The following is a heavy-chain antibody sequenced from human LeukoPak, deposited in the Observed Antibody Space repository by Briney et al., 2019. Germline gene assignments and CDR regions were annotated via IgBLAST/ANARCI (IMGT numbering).Heavy chain of an antibody. CDR1: GGSISSGTYY. V-gene: IGHV4-61*02. CDR2: IYTSGST. Sequence: SETLSLTCTVSGGSISSGTYYWSWIRQPAGKGLEWIGRIYTSGSTNYNPSLKSRVTISVDTSKNQFSLKLSSVTAADTAVYYCARGHIGPWGQGTLVTVSS. D-gene: IGHD2-21*01. J-gene: IGHJ5*02. CDR3: ARGHIGP.